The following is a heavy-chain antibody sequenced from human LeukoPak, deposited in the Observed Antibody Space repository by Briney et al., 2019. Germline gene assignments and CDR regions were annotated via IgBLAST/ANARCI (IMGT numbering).Heavy chain of an antibody. CDR1: GFTFSSYG. D-gene: IGHD6-19*01. CDR3: AKRDTSGWYYFDY. J-gene: IGHJ4*02. V-gene: IGHV3-30*18. Sequence: PGGSLRLSCAASGFTFSSYGMHWVRQAPGKGLEWVAVISYDGSNTYYADSVKGRFTISRDNSKNTLYLQMNSLRAEDTAVYYCAKRDTSGWYYFDYWGQGTLVTVSS. CDR2: ISYDGSNT.